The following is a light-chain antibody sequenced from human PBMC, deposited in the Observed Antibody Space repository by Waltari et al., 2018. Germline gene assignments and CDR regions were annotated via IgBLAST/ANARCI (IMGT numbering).Light chain of an antibody. V-gene: IGLV3-19*01. J-gene: IGLJ1*01. CDR2: GKN. CDR3: NSRDSSGNHLGV. CDR1: SLRSYY. Sequence: SSELTQDPAVSVALGQTGRITGQGDSLRSYYASWYQQKPGQAPVLVIYGKNNRPSGIPDRFSGSSSGNTASLTITGAQAEDEADYYCNSRDSSGNHLGVFGTGTKVTVL.